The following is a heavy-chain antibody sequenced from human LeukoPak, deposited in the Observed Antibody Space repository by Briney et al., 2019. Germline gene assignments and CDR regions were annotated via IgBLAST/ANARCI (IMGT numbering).Heavy chain of an antibody. CDR2: ISSSGSTI. CDR1: GFTLSSYE. J-gene: IGHJ3*02. D-gene: IGHD3-10*01. Sequence: GGSLRLSCAASGFTLSSYEMNWVRQAPGKGLEWVSYISSSGSTIYYADSVKGRFTISRDNAKNSLYLQMNSLRAEDTAVYYCAKDIYYTSKTDAFDIWGQGTMVTVSS. CDR3: AKDIYYTSKTDAFDI. V-gene: IGHV3-48*03.